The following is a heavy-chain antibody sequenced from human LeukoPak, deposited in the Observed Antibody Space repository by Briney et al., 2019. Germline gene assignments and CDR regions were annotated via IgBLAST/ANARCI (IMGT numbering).Heavy chain of an antibody. D-gene: IGHD3-22*01. Sequence: GGPLRLSCAVSGFTFNNYAMTWVRQAPGKGLEWVSGVSGSGDSTYHADPVKGRFSISRDNSKNTLYLQMNSLRAEDTAVYYCAKGDSSGYYLGYWYFDLWGRGTLVTVSS. CDR2: VSGSGDST. CDR3: AKGDSSGYYLGYWYFDL. V-gene: IGHV3-23*01. J-gene: IGHJ2*01. CDR1: GFTFNNYA.